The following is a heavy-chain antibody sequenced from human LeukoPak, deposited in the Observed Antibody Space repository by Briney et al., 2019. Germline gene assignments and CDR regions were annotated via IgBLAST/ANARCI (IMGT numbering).Heavy chain of an antibody. J-gene: IGHJ4*02. Sequence: ASVKVSCKASGYTFTSYDINWVRQATGQGLEWMGWMNPNSGNTGYAQKFQGRVTMTRNTSISTAYMELSSLRSDDTAVYYCARDDPYGGNVAFDYWGQGTLVTVSS. CDR1: GYTFTSYD. D-gene: IGHD4-23*01. CDR2: MNPNSGNT. V-gene: IGHV1-8*01. CDR3: ARDDPYGGNVAFDY.